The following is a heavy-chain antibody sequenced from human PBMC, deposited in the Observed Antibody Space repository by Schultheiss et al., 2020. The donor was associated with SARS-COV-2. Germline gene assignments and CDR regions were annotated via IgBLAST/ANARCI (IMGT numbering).Heavy chain of an antibody. D-gene: IGHD3-22*01. J-gene: IGHJ3*02. CDR3: AREVYDSSGYPHAFDI. V-gene: IGHV3-23*01. Sequence: GGSLRLSCAASGFTFSSYAMSWVRQAPGKGLEWVSAISGSGGSTYYADSVKGRFTISRDNSKNTLYLQMNSLRAEDTAVYYCAREVYDSSGYPHAFDIWGQGTMVTVSS. CDR2: ISGSGGST. CDR1: GFTFSSYA.